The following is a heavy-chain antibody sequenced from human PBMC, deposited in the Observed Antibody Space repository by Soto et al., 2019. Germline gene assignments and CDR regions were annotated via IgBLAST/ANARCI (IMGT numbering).Heavy chain of an antibody. CDR1: GFTFSDYY. J-gene: IGHJ6*02. CDR3: ARLAELGAYVSYGMEV. CDR2: ISSSGSTI. Sequence: GGSLRLSCAASGFTFSDYYMSWIRQAPGKGLEWVSYISSSGSTIYYADSVKGRFTISRDNAKNSLYLQMNSLRAEDTAVYYCARLAELGAYVSYGMEVWGQGTTVTVSS. V-gene: IGHV3-11*01. D-gene: IGHD1-7*01.